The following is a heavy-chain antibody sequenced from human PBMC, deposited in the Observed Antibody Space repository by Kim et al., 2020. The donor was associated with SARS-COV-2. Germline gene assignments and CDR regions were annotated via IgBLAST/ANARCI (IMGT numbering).Heavy chain of an antibody. CDR2: ISSSGYSI. J-gene: IGHJ5*02. CDR1: GFTFSSYE. D-gene: IGHD2-15*01. CDR3: ASSLVLSPLRPGSCDGGSCYFGDP. Sequence: GGSLRLSCAGSGFTFSSYEMNWVRQAPGKGLEWISYISSSGYSIFYADSVKGRFTVFRDNAKNSLSLQMNSLRAEDTAIYYCASSLVLSPLRPGSCDGGSCYFGDPWGPGNLVPVPS. V-gene: IGHV3-48*03.